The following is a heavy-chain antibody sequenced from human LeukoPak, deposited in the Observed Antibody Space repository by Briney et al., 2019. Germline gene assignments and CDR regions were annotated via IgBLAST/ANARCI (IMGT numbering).Heavy chain of an antibody. CDR1: GGSVSSGSYY. J-gene: IGHJ5*02. Sequence: SETLSLTCTVSGGSVSSGSYYWSWIRQPPGKGLEWIGYIYYSGSTNYNPSLKSRVTISVDASKNQFSLKLSSVTAADTAVYYCARGRLFLPWGQGTLVTVSS. CDR2: IYYSGST. V-gene: IGHV4-61*01. CDR3: ARGRLFLP. D-gene: IGHD2-21*01.